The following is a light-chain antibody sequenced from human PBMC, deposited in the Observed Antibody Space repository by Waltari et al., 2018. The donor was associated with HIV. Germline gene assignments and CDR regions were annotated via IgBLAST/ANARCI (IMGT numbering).Light chain of an antibody. Sequence: DIQMTQSPSSVSADVGDRVTITCRASQNIKNDLNWYKQKPGKSPRLLIYSASGLQSGVPSTFSASGSGTEFNFTIADLQTEDSALFYCQQSHKTPLTFGGGT. CDR2: SAS. V-gene: IGKV1-39*01. J-gene: IGKJ4*01. CDR1: QNIKND. CDR3: QQSHKTPLT.